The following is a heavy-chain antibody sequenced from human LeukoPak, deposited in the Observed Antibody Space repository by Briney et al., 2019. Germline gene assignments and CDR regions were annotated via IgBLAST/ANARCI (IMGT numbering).Heavy chain of an antibody. CDR2: IKQDGSEK. CDR3: ARDGIMVRGVTAFDY. J-gene: IGHJ4*02. D-gene: IGHD3-10*01. CDR1: GFTFSSYW. Sequence: GGSLRLSCAASGFTFSSYWMNWVRQAPGKGLEWVAHIKQDGSEKYYVDSVKGRFTISRDNAKNSLYLQMNSLRAEDTAIYYCARDGIMVRGVTAFDYWGQGTLVAVSS. V-gene: IGHV3-7*01.